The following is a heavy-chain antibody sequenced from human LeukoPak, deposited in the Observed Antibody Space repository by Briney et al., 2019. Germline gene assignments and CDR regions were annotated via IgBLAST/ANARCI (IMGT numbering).Heavy chain of an antibody. D-gene: IGHD2-2*01. CDR3: ARGGLVPGDYFDY. CDR2: IGTAGDT. J-gene: IGHJ4*02. Sequence: GGSLRLSCVVSGFTFSNYDMHWVRQATGKGLKWVSAIGTAGDTYYPDSVKGRFTISRENAKKSLYLQMNSLRAGDTAVYYCARGGLVPGDYFDYWGQGTLVTVSS. V-gene: IGHV3-13*01. CDR1: GFTFSNYD.